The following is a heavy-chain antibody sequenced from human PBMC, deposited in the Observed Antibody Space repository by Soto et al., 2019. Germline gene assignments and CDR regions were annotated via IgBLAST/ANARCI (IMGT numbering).Heavy chain of an antibody. CDR2: INSDGSST. V-gene: IGHV3-74*01. Sequence: GGSLRLSCAASGFTFSSYWMNWVRQAPGKGLVWVSRINSDGSSTSYVDSVKGRFTISRDNAKNTLYLQMNSLRAEDTAVYYCARRDQIAYYYGMDVWGQGTTVTVSS. CDR1: GFTFSSYW. CDR3: ARRDQIAYYYGMDV. D-gene: IGHD2-21*01. J-gene: IGHJ6*02.